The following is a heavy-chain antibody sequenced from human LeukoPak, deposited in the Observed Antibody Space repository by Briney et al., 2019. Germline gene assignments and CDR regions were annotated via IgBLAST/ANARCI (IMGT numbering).Heavy chain of an antibody. J-gene: IGHJ4*02. D-gene: IGHD1-26*01. CDR2: INSDGSST. V-gene: IGHV3-74*01. CDR1: GFTFSSYW. CDR3: ARVNRVGANSDY. Sequence: GGSLRLSCAASGFTFSSYWMHWVRQAPGKGLVWVSRINSDGSSTSYADSVKGRFTISRDNAKNTLYLQMNSLRAEDTAVYYSARVNRVGANSDYWGQGTLVTVSS.